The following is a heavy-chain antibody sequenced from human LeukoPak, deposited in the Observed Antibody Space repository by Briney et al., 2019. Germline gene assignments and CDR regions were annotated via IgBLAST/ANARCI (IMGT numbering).Heavy chain of an antibody. D-gene: IGHD3-10*01. CDR1: GGTFISYA. CDR2: IIPIFGTA. Sequence: SVKVSCKASGGTFISYAISWVRQAPGQGLEWMGGIIPIFGTAIYAQKFLGRVTITADESTSTAYMELSSLRSEDTAVYYCALEVDYGSGSYSEVDYWGQGTLVTVSS. J-gene: IGHJ4*02. CDR3: ALEVDYGSGSYSEVDY. V-gene: IGHV1-69*13.